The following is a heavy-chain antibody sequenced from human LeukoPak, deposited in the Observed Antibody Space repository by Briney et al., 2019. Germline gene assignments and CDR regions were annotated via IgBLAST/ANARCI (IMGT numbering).Heavy chain of an antibody. CDR1: GYTFTAYY. CDR2: INPDSGDT. CDR3: ARGGSGSYYFDY. D-gene: IGHD3-10*01. Sequence: AASVKVSCKASGYTFTAYYTRWVRPAPGQGLEWMGWINPDSGDTNYAQKLQGRVTMTTDTSTSTAYMELRSLRSDDTAVYYCARGGSGSYYFDYWGQGTLVTVSS. J-gene: IGHJ4*02. V-gene: IGHV1-18*01.